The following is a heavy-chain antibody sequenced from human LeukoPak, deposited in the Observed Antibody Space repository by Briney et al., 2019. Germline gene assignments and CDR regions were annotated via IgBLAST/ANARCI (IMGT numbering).Heavy chain of an antibody. Sequence: GESLEISCKGSGYSFTSYWIGWVRQMPGKGLEWMGIIYPGDSDTRYRPSFQGQVTISADKSISTAYLQWSSLKASDTAMYYCARGRGYSGFDWGAFDYWGQGTLVTVSS. CDR1: GYSFTSYW. V-gene: IGHV5-51*01. D-gene: IGHD5-12*01. CDR2: IYPGDSDT. J-gene: IGHJ4*02. CDR3: ARGRGYSGFDWGAFDY.